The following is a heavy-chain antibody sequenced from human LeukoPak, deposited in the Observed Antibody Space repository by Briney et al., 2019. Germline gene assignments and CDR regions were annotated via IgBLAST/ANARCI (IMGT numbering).Heavy chain of an antibody. CDR1: GRSISSSSYY. J-gene: IGHJ3*02. CDR3: ARERSNAFDI. Sequence: SETLSLTCTVSGRSISSSSYYWGWIRQPPGKGLEWIGSIYYSGSTYYNPSLKSRVTISVDTSKIQFSLKLSSVTAADTAVYYCARERSNAFDIWGQGTMVTVSS. CDR2: IYYSGST. V-gene: IGHV4-39*02. D-gene: IGHD5/OR15-5a*01.